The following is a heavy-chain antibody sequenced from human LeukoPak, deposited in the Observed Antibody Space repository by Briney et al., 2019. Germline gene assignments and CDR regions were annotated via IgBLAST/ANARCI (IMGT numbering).Heavy chain of an antibody. CDR1: GFTFSSYA. CDR2: ISDNGDNT. D-gene: IGHD7-27*01. CDR3: AKGRWGVDC. V-gene: IGHV3-23*01. Sequence: GGSLRLSCAASGFTFSSYAMSWVRQAPGKGLEWVSTISDNGDNTYYADSVKGRFTISRDNSKNTLYLQLNSLRAEDTAVYYCAKGRWGVDCWGQGTLVTVSS. J-gene: IGHJ4*02.